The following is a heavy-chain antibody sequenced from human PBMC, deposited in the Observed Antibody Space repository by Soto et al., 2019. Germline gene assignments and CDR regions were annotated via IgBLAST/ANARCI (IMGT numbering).Heavy chain of an antibody. J-gene: IGHJ4*02. CDR3: APSSASFVVVPASDFDY. CDR2: IYCDDDK. V-gene: IGHV2-5*02. Sequence: QITLKESGPTLVQPTQTITPTCTFSGFSLSTSGVGVGWISQPPGKALEWIALIYCDDDKRYSPSLKSRLTLTKDTTKNQVVLTITSMDPVDTATYYCAPSSASFVVVPASDFDYRGQGTLVTVFS. CDR1: GFSLSTSGVG. D-gene: IGHD2-2*01.